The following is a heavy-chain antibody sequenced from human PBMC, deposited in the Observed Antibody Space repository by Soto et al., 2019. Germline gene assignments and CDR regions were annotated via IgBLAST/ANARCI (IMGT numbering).Heavy chain of an antibody. J-gene: IGHJ5*02. CDR2: LSGDGSRA. CDR3: ARRVFEYCSSTSCYSNWFDP. V-gene: IGHV3-23*01. CDR1: GFNFGGYA. D-gene: IGHD2-2*02. Sequence: PGGSLRLSCAVTGFNFGGYAMSWVRQAPGKGLEWVSTLSGDGSRAYYADSVRGRFTVSRDNSRSTLYLRMNSLKASDTAMYYCARRVFEYCSSTSCYSNWFDPWGQGTLVTVSS.